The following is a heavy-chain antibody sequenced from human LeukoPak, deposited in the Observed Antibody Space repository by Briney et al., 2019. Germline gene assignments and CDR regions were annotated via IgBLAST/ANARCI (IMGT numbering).Heavy chain of an antibody. D-gene: IGHD2-2*01. CDR2: INPSGGST. CDR1: GYTFTSYY. CDR3: AREWDIVVVPAAIGENWFDP. J-gene: IGHJ5*02. V-gene: IGHV1-46*01. Sequence: ASVKVSCKASGYTFTSYYMHWVRQAPGQGLEWMGIINPSGGSTSYAQKFQGRVTMTRDTSTSTVYMELGSLRSEDTAVYYCAREWDIVVVPAAIGENWFDPWGQGTLVTVSS.